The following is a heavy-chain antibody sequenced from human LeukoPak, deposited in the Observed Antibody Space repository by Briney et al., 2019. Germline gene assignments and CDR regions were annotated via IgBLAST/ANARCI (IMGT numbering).Heavy chain of an antibody. CDR1: GGSISSGDYY. D-gene: IGHD2-21*01. V-gene: IGHV4-30-4*01. CDR2: IYYSGST. Sequence: PSETLSLTCTVSGGSISSGDYYWSWIRQPPGKGLEWIEYIYYSGSTYYNPSLKSRVTISVDTSKNQFSLKLSSVTAADTAVYYCARVLWPLGGMDVWGQGTTVTVSS. CDR3: ARVLWPLGGMDV. J-gene: IGHJ6*02.